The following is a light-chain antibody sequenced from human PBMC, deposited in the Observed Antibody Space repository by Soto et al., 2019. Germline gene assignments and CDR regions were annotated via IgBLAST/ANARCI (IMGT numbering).Light chain of an antibody. CDR1: SSDVGGSNG. V-gene: IGLV2-18*02. CDR2: DVS. CDR3: SSYTSSSTYV. Sequence: QAVLTQPPSVSGSPGQSVAISCTGTSSDVGGSNGVSWYQQPPGTAPKLIIYDVSNRLSGVPDRFSGSKSGNTASLIISGLQAEDEGDYYCSSYTSSSTYVFGTGTKVTVL. J-gene: IGLJ1*01.